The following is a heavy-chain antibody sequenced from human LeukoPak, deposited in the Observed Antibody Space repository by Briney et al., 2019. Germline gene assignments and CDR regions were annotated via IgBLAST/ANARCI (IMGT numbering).Heavy chain of an antibody. D-gene: IGHD3-10*01. CDR1: GFTFSSYS. Sequence: GGSLRLSCAASGFTFSSYSMNWVRQAPGKGLEWVSSISGSSSYIYYADSVKGRFTISRDNAKNSLYLQMNSLRAEDTAVYYCARENYGSGSYYNRELNFDYWGQGTLVTVSS. J-gene: IGHJ4*02. CDR3: ARENYGSGSYYNRELNFDY. CDR2: ISGSSSYI. V-gene: IGHV3-21*01.